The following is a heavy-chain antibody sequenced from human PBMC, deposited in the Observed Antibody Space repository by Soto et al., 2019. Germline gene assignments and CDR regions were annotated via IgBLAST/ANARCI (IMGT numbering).Heavy chain of an antibody. CDR1: GGSFSGYY. V-gene: IGHV4-34*01. J-gene: IGHJ4*02. CDR2: INHSGST. Sequence: QVQLQQWGAGLLKPSETLSLTCAVYGGSFSGYYWSWIRQPPGKGLEWIGEINHSGSTNYNPSLKSRVTXRVXTXRNQFSLKLSSVTAADTAVYYCARFPLLWFGELLDYWGQGTLVTVSS. CDR3: ARFPLLWFGELLDY. D-gene: IGHD3-10*01.